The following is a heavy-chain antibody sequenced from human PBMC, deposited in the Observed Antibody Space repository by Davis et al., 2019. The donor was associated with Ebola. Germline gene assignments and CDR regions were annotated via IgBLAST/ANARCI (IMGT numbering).Heavy chain of an antibody. V-gene: IGHV1-69*13. CDR3: AHLGPQRYCSGGGCHGYLDY. D-gene: IGHD2-15*01. Sequence: SVKVSCKASGGTFSSYAISWVRQAPGQGLEWMGGIIPMFRTEKYAQKFQGRVTITADESTSTAYMELSSLRSEDTAVYYCAHLGPQRYCSGGGCHGYLDYWGQGTLVIVSS. J-gene: IGHJ4*02. CDR2: IIPMFRTE. CDR1: GGTFSSYA.